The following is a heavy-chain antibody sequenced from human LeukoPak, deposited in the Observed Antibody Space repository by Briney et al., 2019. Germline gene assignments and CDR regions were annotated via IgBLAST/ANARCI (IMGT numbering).Heavy chain of an antibody. CDR1: GYTFTGYY. V-gene: IGHV1-2*02. CDR2: INPNSGGT. Sequence: ASVKVSCKASGYTFTGYYMHWVRQAPGQGLEWMGWINPNSGGTNYAQKFQGRVTMTRDTSISTAYMELSRLRSDDTAVYYCARESGSYGSAAFDIWGQGTMVTVSS. CDR3: ARESGSYGSAAFDI. J-gene: IGHJ3*02. D-gene: IGHD1-26*01.